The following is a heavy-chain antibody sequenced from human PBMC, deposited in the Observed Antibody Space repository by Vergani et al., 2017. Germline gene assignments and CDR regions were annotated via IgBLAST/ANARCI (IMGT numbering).Heavy chain of an antibody. D-gene: IGHD1/OR15-1a*01. CDR1: FDSTRNLY. J-gene: IGHJ5*02. CDR3: ASDTHSEQRADR. Sequence: QVKLQESGPGLVKSSETLSLTCSVSFDSTRNLYCNWIRQPPRKGLEWIGSIHYSENTNYNPSLKTRVTISVDTSKNQFALTLTSVTAADTAVYYCASDTHSEQRADRWGQGILVTVTS. CDR2: IHYSENT. V-gene: IGHV4-59*11.